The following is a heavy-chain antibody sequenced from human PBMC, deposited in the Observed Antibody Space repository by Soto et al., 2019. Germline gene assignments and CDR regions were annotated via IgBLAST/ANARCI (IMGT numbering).Heavy chain of an antibody. Sequence: EVQLVESGGCLVQPGGSLRLSCAASGFTFISYWMSCVRQAPGKGLEWVANIKQDGSEKFYVDSVKGRFTISRDNAKNSLYLQMNSLRAEDTAVYYCARGTGAAVAADYWGQGTLVTVSS. J-gene: IGHJ4*02. CDR3: ARGTGAAVAADY. V-gene: IGHV3-7*01. D-gene: IGHD6-19*01. CDR2: IKQDGSEK. CDR1: GFTFISYW.